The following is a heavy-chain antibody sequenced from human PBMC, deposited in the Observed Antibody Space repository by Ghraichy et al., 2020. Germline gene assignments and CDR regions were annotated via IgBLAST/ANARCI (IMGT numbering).Heavy chain of an antibody. V-gene: IGHV3-33*01. Sequence: GGSLRLSCAASGFDFTTHAMHWVRQAPGKGLEWVAMIWSDGSHKHYPDSVKGRFTFYRDNSKDTVYLEINSLRAEDSAMYYCTRDPPGSGWSFDCWGQGSLVTVSS. CDR2: IWSDGSHK. CDR3: TRDPPGSGWSFDC. J-gene: IGHJ4*02. CDR1: GFDFTTHA. D-gene: IGHD6-19*01.